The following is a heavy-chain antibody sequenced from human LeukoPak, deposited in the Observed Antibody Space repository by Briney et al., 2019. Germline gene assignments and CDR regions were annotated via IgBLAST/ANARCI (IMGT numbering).Heavy chain of an antibody. Sequence: ASVKLSCKASDYTFTSYGISWERQAPGQGLEWMGWISAYKGNTNYAQNLQGRVTMTTDTSTSTAYMELRSLRSDDTAVYYRARTWAAHGSGRRYGTDVWGQGTTVTVSS. J-gene: IGHJ6*02. CDR2: ISAYKGNT. V-gene: IGHV1-18*01. CDR3: ARTWAAHGSGRRYGTDV. D-gene: IGHD3-10*01. CDR1: DYTFTSYG.